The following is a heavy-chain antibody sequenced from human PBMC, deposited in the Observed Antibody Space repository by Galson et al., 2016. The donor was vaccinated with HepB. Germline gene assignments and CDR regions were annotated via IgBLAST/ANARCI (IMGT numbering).Heavy chain of an antibody. Sequence: SLRLSCAASGFTFSSYAMSWVRQAPGKGLEWVSSISASGGSIYYADSVKSRLTTSRDNFKNTLFLQMDGLRAEDTAKFYCAKAWGCSSTSCHYYGMDVWGPGTTVTVSS. CDR3: AKAWGCSSTSCHYYGMDV. D-gene: IGHD2-2*01. V-gene: IGHV3-23*01. J-gene: IGHJ6*02. CDR1: GFTFSSYA. CDR2: ISASGGSI.